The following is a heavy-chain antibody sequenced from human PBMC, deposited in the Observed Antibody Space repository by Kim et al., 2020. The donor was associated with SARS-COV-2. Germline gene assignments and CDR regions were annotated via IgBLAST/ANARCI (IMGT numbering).Heavy chain of an antibody. CDR2: INHSGST. V-gene: IGHV4-34*01. Sequence: SETLSLTCAVYGGSFSGYYWSWIRQPPGKGLEWIGEINHSGSTNYNPSLKSRVTISVDTSKNQFSLKLSSVTAADTAVYYCARGVWVPVYYYYYYMDVWG. J-gene: IGHJ6*03. D-gene: IGHD3-16*01. CDR3: ARGVWVPVYYYYYYMDV. CDR1: GGSFSGYY.